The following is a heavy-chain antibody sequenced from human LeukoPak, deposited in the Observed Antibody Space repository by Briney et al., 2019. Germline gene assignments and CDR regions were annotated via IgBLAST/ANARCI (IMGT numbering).Heavy chain of an antibody. J-gene: IGHJ3*02. D-gene: IGHD5-24*01. Sequence: PGGSLRLSCAASGFTFNHYWMTWVRQAPGKGLEWVANIKPDGGDKYYVDSVKGRFTMSRDNAKNSLYLQMNSLRAEDTAVYYCARKGWRDGYAFDIWGQGTMVTVSS. CDR2: IKPDGGDK. CDR1: GFTFNHYW. V-gene: IGHV3-7*01. CDR3: ARKGWRDGYAFDI.